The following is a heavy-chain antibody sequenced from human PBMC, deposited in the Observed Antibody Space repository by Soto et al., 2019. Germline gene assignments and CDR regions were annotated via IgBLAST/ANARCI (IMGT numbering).Heavy chain of an antibody. J-gene: IGHJ5*02. V-gene: IGHV4-39*01. CDR3: AFGTYDNSGYFNWFDP. D-gene: IGHD3-22*01. CDR2: IFYSGST. CDR1: AGSISTTNSY. Sequence: TSETLSLTCSVSAGSISTTNSYWGWILQPPGKGLEWIVTIFYSGSTYYNPSLKSRVTISIDTSKEQLSLKLNSVTAAYTAVYYCAFGTYDNSGYFNWFDPWGQGTRVTVSS.